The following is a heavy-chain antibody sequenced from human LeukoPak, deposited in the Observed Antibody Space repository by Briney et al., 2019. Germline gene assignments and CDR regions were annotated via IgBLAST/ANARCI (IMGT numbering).Heavy chain of an antibody. CDR1: GGSISSGGYY. CDR2: IYHSGST. J-gene: IGHJ4*02. Sequence: YPSETLSLTCTVSGGSISSGGYYWSWIRQPPGKGLEWIGYIYHSGSTYYNPSLKSRVTISVDRSKNQFSLKLSSVTAADTAVYYCARGVELGFFDYWGQGTLVTVSS. D-gene: IGHD1-26*01. CDR3: ARGVELGFFDY. V-gene: IGHV4-30-2*01.